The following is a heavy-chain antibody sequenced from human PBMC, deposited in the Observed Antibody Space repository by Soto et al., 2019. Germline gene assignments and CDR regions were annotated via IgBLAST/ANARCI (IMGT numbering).Heavy chain of an antibody. D-gene: IGHD3-22*01. J-gene: IGHJ4*02. Sequence: QVQLVESGGGVVQPGRSLRLSCAASGFTFSSYGMHWVRQAPGKGLEWVAVISYDGSNKYYADSVKGRFTISRDNSKNTLYLQMNSLRAEDTAVYYCAKDNDDSSGYSGLYWGQGTLVTVSS. CDR2: ISYDGSNK. V-gene: IGHV3-30*18. CDR1: GFTFSSYG. CDR3: AKDNDDSSGYSGLY.